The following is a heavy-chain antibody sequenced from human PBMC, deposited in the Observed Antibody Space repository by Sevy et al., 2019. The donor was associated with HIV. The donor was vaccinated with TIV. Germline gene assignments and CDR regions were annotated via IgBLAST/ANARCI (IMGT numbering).Heavy chain of an antibody. V-gene: IGHV3-21*04. CDR1: GFTFSYYD. J-gene: IGHJ4*02. CDR2: ISSGSSYI. D-gene: IGHD3-22*01. Sequence: GGSLRLSCAASGFTFSYYDMNWVRQAPGKGLEWVSSISSGSSYIFYADSVKGRFTISRDNAKNSLYLQMNSLRADDTAVYYCASPLNYYDSPSAYWGQGTLVTVSS. CDR3: ASPLNYYDSPSAY.